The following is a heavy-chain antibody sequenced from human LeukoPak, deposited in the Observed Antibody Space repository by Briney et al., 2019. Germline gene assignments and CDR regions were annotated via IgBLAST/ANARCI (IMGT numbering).Heavy chain of an antibody. CDR2: ISGSGDNT. D-gene: IGHD6-13*01. CDR1: GITFSSYV. Sequence: GGSLRLSCAASGITFSSYVMRGVRQAPGMGLAWVSTISGSGDNTNYADSVKGRFTISRDTSKNTLSLQMNSLRAEDTAVYYCAREGLGAASGTFDYWGQGTLVTVSS. V-gene: IGHV3-23*01. J-gene: IGHJ4*02. CDR3: AREGLGAASGTFDY.